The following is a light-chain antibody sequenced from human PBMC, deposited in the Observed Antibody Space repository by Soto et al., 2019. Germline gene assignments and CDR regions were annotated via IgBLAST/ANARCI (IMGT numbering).Light chain of an antibody. J-gene: IGLJ2*01. CDR2: DVN. CDR1: RSDIGAYNF. V-gene: IGLV2-14*03. Sequence: QAVVTQPASVSESPGQSITISCTGTRSDIGAYNFVSWYQQHPGKAPKLILYDVNIRPSGVSYRFSGSKSGNTASLTISGLQAEDEADYYCTSWTTSTTMIFGGGTKVTVL. CDR3: TSWTTSTTMI.